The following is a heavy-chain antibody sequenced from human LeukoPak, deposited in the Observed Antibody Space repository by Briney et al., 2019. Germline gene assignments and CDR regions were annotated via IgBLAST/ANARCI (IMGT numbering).Heavy chain of an antibody. CDR2: IYYSGST. V-gene: IGHV4-59*12. CDR1: GGSISSYY. D-gene: IGHD6-13*01. Sequence: PWETLSLTCTVSGGSISSYYWSWIRQPPGKGQEWIGYIYYSGSTNYNPSLKSRVTISVDTSKNQFSLNLTSVTAADTAVYYCARFGSSTWYKGAFDISGQGTMVTVAS. CDR3: ARFGSSTWYKGAFDI. J-gene: IGHJ3*02.